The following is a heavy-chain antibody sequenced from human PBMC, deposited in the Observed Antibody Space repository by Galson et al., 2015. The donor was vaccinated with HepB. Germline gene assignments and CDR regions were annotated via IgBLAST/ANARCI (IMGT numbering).Heavy chain of an antibody. Sequence: SVKVSCKASGYTFTKYGVNWVRQAPGQGLEWVGWTSSHNGNKTPAQKLQGRVTLSTDTSTSTAYMELRGLRSVDTGRYYCARISCTSPSCYLFRGGFDYWGQGTLVTVSS. V-gene: IGHV1-18*01. CDR1: GYTFTKYG. J-gene: IGHJ4*02. CDR2: TSSHNGNK. CDR3: ARISCTSPSCYLFRGGFDY. D-gene: IGHD2-2*01.